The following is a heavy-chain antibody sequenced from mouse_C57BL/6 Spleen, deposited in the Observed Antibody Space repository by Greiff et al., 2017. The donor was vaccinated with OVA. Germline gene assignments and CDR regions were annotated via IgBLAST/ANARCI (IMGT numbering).Heavy chain of an antibody. CDR3: ARNNVFDY. Sequence: QVQLQQPGAELVKPGASVKLSCKASGYTFTSYWMQWVKQRPGQGLEWIGEIDPSDSYTNYNQKFKGKATLTVDTSSSTAYMQLSSLTSEDSAVYYCARNNVFDYGGQGTTLTVSS. D-gene: IGHD6-1*01. CDR1: GYTFTSYW. V-gene: IGHV1-50*01. CDR2: IDPSDSYT. J-gene: IGHJ2*01.